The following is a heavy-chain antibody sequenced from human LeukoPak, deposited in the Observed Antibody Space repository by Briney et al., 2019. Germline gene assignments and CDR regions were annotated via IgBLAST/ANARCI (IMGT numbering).Heavy chain of an antibody. D-gene: IGHD6-19*01. V-gene: IGHV4-59*01. CDR3: ARNIAVAGRGELVDY. CDR2: IYYSGST. CDR1: GGSISSYY. Sequence: PLETLSLTCTVSGGSISSYYWSWIRQPPGKGLEWVGYIYYSGSTNYNPSLKSRVTISVDTSKNQFSLKLSPVTAADTAVYYCARNIAVAGRGELVDYWGQGTLVTVSS. J-gene: IGHJ4*02.